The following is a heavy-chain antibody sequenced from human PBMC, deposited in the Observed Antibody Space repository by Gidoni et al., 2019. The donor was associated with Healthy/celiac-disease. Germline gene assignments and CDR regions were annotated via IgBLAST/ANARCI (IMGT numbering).Heavy chain of an antibody. D-gene: IGHD4-17*01. Sequence: QVQLVQSGAEVKKPGASVKVSCKASGYTFTSYAMHWVRQAPGQRLEWMGCINAGNGNTKYSQKFQGRVTITRDTSASTAYMELSSLRSEDTAVYYCARVGARPVNNAFDIWGQGTMVTVSS. CDR2: INAGNGNT. CDR3: ARVGARPVNNAFDI. CDR1: GYTFTSYA. V-gene: IGHV1-3*01. J-gene: IGHJ3*02.